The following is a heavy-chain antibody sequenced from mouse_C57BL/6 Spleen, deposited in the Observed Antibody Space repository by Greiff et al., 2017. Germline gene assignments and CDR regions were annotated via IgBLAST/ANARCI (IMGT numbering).Heavy chain of an antibody. V-gene: IGHV1-22*01. J-gene: IGHJ3*01. Sequence: VQLKQSGPELVKPGASVKMSCKASGYTFTDYNMHWVKQSHGKSLEWIGYINPNNGGTSYNQKFKGKATLTVNKSSSTAYMELRSLTSEDSAVYYCAREYYGSRRGFAYWGQGTLVTVSA. CDR2: INPNNGGT. CDR3: AREYYGSRRGFAY. CDR1: GYTFTDYN. D-gene: IGHD1-1*01.